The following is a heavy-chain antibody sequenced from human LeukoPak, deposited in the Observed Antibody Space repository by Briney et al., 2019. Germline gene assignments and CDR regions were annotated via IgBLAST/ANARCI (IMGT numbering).Heavy chain of an antibody. V-gene: IGHV3-53*01. D-gene: IGHD3-10*01. J-gene: IGHJ4*02. CDR2: IYTSGHT. CDR1: GFIVSSNY. CDR3: ARVSGPSLFRADYTFDY. Sequence: GGSLRLSCAASGFIVSSNYMNGVRQAPGKGLEWVSVIYTSGHTYYADSVKGRFTISRDNSKNTLYLQMNSLRVEDTAVYYCARVSGPSLFRADYTFDYWGQGTLVTVSS.